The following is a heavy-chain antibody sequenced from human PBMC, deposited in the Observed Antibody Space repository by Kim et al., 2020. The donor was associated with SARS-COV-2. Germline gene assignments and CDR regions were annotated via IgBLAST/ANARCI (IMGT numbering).Heavy chain of an antibody. CDR2: INHSGST. Sequence: SETLSLTCAVYGGSFSGYYWSWIRQPPGKGLEWIGEINHSGSTNYNPSLKSRVTISVDTSKNQFSLKLSSVTAADTAVYYCARESEQQPRGFDYWGQGTLVTVSS. CDR3: ARESEQQPRGFDY. CDR1: GGSFSGYY. D-gene: IGHD6-13*01. V-gene: IGHV4-34*01. J-gene: IGHJ4*02.